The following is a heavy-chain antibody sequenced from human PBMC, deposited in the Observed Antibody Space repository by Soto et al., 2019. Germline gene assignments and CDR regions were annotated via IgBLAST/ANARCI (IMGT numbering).Heavy chain of an antibody. Sequence: EVQLLESGGGLVQPGGSLRLSCAGSGFTFGTYGMSWVRLAPGRGLEWVSAIKSGGETTYYPDSVKGRFTISRDNSKNTLYMQRNSLRAEDTAIYYCAKAPRGGHYGDWYFDLWCRGTLVTVSS. J-gene: IGHJ2*01. CDR1: GFTFGTYG. D-gene: IGHD3-10*01. V-gene: IGHV3-23*01. CDR3: AKAPRGGHYGDWYFDL. CDR2: IKSGGETT.